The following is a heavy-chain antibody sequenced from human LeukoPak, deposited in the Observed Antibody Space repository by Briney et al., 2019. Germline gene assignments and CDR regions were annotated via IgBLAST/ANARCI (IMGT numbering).Heavy chain of an antibody. Sequence: QPGGSLRLSCAASGFTFISYWMHWVRQAPGKGLVWVSRINSDGSTTSYVASVKGRFTISRDTAKKSLYLQMNSLRAEDTAVYYCARDNGNKYYFDYWGQGTLVTVSS. J-gene: IGHJ4*02. D-gene: IGHD2-8*01. CDR1: GFTFISYW. CDR3: ARDNGNKYYFDY. CDR2: INSDGSTT. V-gene: IGHV3-74*01.